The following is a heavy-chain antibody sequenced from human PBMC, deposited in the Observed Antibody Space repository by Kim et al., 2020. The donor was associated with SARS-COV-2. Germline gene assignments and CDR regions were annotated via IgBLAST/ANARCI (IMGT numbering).Heavy chain of an antibody. D-gene: IGHD2-15*01. J-gene: IGHJ6*02. CDR2: IYYSGST. V-gene: IGHV4-39*01. CDR1: GGSISSSSYY. Sequence: SETLSLTCTVSGGSISSSSYYWGWIRQPPGKGLEWIGSIYYSGSTYYNPSLKSRVTISVDTSKNQFSLKLSSVTAADTAVYYCARHGGDIVVVVAAPSPYYGMDVWGQGTTVTVSS. CDR3: ARHGGDIVVVVAAPSPYYGMDV.